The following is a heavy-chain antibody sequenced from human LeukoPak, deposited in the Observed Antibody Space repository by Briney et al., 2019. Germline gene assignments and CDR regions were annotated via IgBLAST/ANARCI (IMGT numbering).Heavy chain of an antibody. J-gene: IGHJ4*02. CDR2: INPNSGGT. V-gene: IGHV1-2*02. CDR1: GYTFTGYY. D-gene: IGHD1-26*01. CDR3: ARDSQHPRYSGGGDFDY. Sequence: GASVKVSCKASGYTFTGYYMHWVRQAPGQGLEWMGWINPNSGGTNYAQKFQGRVTMTRDTSISTAYMELSRVRSDDTAVYYCARDSQHPRYSGGGDFDYWGQGTLVTVSS.